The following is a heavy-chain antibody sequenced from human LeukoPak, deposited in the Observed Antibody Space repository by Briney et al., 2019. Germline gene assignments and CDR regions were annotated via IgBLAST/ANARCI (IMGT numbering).Heavy chain of an antibody. CDR2: IYYSGST. CDR3: ARSSPARGYSYGFPRYYYYMDV. J-gene: IGHJ6*03. Sequence: SETLSLTCTVSGGSISSSSHYWGWVRQPPGKGLEWIGNIYYSGSTYYNPSVKSRVTISVDTSKNQFSLKLSSVTAADTAVYYCARSSPARGYSYGFPRYYYYMDVWGKGTTVTVSS. CDR1: GGSISSSSHY. D-gene: IGHD5-18*01. V-gene: IGHV4-39*07.